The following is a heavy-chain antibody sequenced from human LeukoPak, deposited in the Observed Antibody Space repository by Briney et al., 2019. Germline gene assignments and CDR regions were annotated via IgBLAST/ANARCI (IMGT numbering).Heavy chain of an antibody. J-gene: IGHJ1*01. CDR3: ARGNRH. Sequence: PSETLSLTCAVYGGSFSGYYWNWIRQPPGKGLEWIGEINHSGSTNYNPSLKSRVTISVDTSKNQFSLKLSSVTAADTAVYYCARGNRHWGQGTLVTVSS. CDR1: GGSFSGYY. V-gene: IGHV4-34*01. CDR2: INHSGST.